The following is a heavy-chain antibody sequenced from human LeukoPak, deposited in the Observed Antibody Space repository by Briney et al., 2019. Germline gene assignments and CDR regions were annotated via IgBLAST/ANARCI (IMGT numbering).Heavy chain of an antibody. CDR1: GGSFSGYY. CDR2: INHSGST. V-gene: IGHV4-34*01. CDR3: ARVKKSSGWYPRAFDI. D-gene: IGHD6-19*01. J-gene: IGHJ3*02. Sequence: SETLSLTCAVYGGSFSGYYWSWIRQPPGKGLEWIGEINHSGSTNYNPSLKSRGTISVDTSKNQFSLKLSSVTAADTAVYYCARVKKSSGWYPRAFDIWGQGTMVTVSS.